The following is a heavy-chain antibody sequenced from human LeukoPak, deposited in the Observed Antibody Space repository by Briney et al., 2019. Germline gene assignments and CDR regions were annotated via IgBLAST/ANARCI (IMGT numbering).Heavy chain of an antibody. J-gene: IGHJ4*02. V-gene: IGHV4-31*03. CDR1: GGSISSGGYY. D-gene: IGHD4-23*01. CDR3: ARARVRWPFDY. Sequence: SETLSLTCTVSGGSISSGGYYWSWIRQHPGKGLEWIGYIYYSGSTYYNPSLKSRVTISVDTSKNQFPLKLSSVTAADTAVYYCARARVRWPFDYWGQGTLVTVSS. CDR2: IYYSGST.